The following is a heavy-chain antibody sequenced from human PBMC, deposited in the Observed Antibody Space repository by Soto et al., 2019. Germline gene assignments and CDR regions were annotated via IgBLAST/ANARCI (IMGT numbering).Heavy chain of an antibody. J-gene: IGHJ6*03. CDR3: ARDGRVFIGYDYSYYFYMDV. V-gene: IGHV3-74*01. CDR1: GFTFSRYW. Sequence: GGSLRLSCAASGFTFSRYWMHWVRQAPGKGLVWVSRINSDGSSTSYADSVKGRFTISRDNAKNTLYLQMNSLRAEDTAVYYCARDGRVFIGYDYSYYFYMDVWVKRTTVTVSS. D-gene: IGHD5-12*01. CDR2: INSDGSST.